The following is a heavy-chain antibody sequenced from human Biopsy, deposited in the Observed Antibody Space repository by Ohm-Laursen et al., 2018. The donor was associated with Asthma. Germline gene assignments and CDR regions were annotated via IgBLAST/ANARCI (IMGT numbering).Heavy chain of an antibody. CDR2: IYYSGRT. J-gene: IGHJ2*01. V-gene: IGHV4-39*02. D-gene: IGHD6-6*01. Sequence: PSETLSLTCIVSGDAMSTSGSYWGWIRQSPGKGLEWIGSIYYSGRTYCNPSLESRVTISADTSKNHFSLKVTSVTAADTAVYYCARAVSSSSYWYFDLWGRGDLVTVSS. CDR1: GDAMSTSGSY. CDR3: ARAVSSSSYWYFDL.